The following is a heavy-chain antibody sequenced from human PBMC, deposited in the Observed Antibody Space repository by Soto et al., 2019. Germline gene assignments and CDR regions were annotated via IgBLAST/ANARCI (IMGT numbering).Heavy chain of an antibody. J-gene: IGHJ6*02. CDR1: GGTFSSYA. CDR3: ARGGYDILSGYYADYYYGMDV. Sequence: QVQLVQSGAEVKKPGASGKVSCKASGGTFSSYAISWVRQAPGQGPEWMGGIIPIFGTANYAQKLQVRVTITAEASTSTGYMELSSLRSEDTAVYYCARGGYDILSGYYADYYYGMDVWGQGTTVTVSS. D-gene: IGHD3-9*01. CDR2: IIPIFGTA. V-gene: IGHV1-69*01.